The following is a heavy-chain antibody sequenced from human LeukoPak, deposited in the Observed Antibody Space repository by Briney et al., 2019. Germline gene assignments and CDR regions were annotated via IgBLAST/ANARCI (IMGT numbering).Heavy chain of an antibody. J-gene: IGHJ5*02. CDR1: GGSISGYY. D-gene: IGHD6-13*01. CDR2: IYYSGST. CDR3: ARGCSAGTPHNWFDP. V-gene: IGHV4-59*01. Sequence: SETLSLTCTVSGGSISGYYWSWIRQPPGKGLEWIGYIYYSGSTNYSPSLKSRVTISVDTSKNQFSLKLSSVTAADTAVYYCARGCSAGTPHNWFDPWGQGTLVTVSS.